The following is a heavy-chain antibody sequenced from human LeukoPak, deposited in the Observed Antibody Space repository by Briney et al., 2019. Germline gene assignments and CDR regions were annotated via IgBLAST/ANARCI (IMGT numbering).Heavy chain of an antibody. D-gene: IGHD3-16*01. CDR2: INTRNGNA. CDR3: ARNHLGLGL. Sequence: AASVKVSCKASGYTFTTYEIIWVRQAPGQGLVWMGWINTRNGNANYAHQLQGRVTMTTDTSTSTSYMELASLRFDDTAIYYCARNHLGLGLWGQGTLVTVSS. J-gene: IGHJ4*02. V-gene: IGHV1-18*01. CDR1: GYTFTTYE.